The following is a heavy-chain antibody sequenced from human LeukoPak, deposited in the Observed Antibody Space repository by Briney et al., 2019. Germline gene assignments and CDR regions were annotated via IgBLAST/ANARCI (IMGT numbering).Heavy chain of an antibody. V-gene: IGHV1-46*01. CDR2: INPSGGST. Sequence: GASVKVSCKASGYTFTSYYMHWVRQAPGQGLEWRGIINPSGGSTSYAQKFQGRVTITADKSTSTAYMELSSLRSEDTAVYYCARSSIIAAAGPYYFDYWGQGTLVTVSS. CDR1: GYTFTSYY. D-gene: IGHD6-13*01. J-gene: IGHJ4*02. CDR3: ARSSIIAAAGPYYFDY.